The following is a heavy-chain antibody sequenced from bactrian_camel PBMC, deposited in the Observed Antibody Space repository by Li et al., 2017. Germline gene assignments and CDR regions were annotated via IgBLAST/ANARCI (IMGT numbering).Heavy chain of an antibody. CDR1: GDILGRNC. CDR2: IWTGGGST. CDR3: AKPRDLGLGSFAY. V-gene: IGHV3S54*01. J-gene: IGHJ6*01. Sequence: HVQLVESGGGSVQTGGSLTLSCAAAGDILGRNCMGWFRQAPGKEREGVAAIWTGGGSTYYADSVKGRFTISQDNAKNTVYLQLNSLKTEDMAMYHCAKPRDLGLGSFAYWGQGTQVTVS. D-gene: IGHD5*01.